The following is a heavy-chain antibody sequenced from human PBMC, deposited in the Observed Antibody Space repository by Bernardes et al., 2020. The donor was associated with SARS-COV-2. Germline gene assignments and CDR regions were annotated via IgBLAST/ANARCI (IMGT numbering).Heavy chain of an antibody. Sequence: GGSLRLSCAGSGFTVADTTMIWVRQGPGQGLAWVGRLKRKADGGTADYAAPVEGRFTISRDESRNTFSLEMNSLTIEDTATYYCAALDRWGQGTLVTVSS. CDR1: GFTVADTT. CDR3: AALDR. V-gene: IGHV3-15*05. CDR2: LKRKADGGTA. J-gene: IGHJ4*01. D-gene: IGHD3-3*02.